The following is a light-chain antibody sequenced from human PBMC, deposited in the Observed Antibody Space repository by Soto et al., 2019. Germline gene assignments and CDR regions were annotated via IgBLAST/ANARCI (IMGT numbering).Light chain of an antibody. CDR3: QQYGSSPLT. V-gene: IGKV3-20*01. J-gene: IGKJ4*01. CDR1: QSVSSSY. Sequence: EIVLTQSPGTLSLSPGERATLSCRASQSVSSSYLAWYQQKPGQAPRLLIYGAYSRATGIQDRFSGSGSGTDFTLTISRLEPEDFAVYYCQQYGSSPLTFDGGTKVDIK. CDR2: GAY.